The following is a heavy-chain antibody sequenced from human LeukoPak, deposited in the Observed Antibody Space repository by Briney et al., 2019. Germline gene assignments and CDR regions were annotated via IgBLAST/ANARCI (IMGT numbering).Heavy chain of an antibody. V-gene: IGHV3-30*02. D-gene: IGHD5-18*01. Sequence: PGGSLRLSCAASGFTFSSYGMHWVRQAPGKGLEWVAFIRYDGSNKYYADSVKGRFTISRDNSKNTLYLQMNSLRAEDTAVYYCAKDSGYSYGNYYYYYMDVWGKGTTVTVSS. CDR3: AKDSGYSYGNYYYYYMDV. J-gene: IGHJ6*03. CDR2: IRYDGSNK. CDR1: GFTFSSYG.